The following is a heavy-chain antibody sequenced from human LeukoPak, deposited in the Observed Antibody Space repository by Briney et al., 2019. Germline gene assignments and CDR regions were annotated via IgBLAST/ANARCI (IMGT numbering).Heavy chain of an antibody. Sequence: SETLSLTCAVYGGSFSGYYWSWIRQPPGKGLEWIGEINHSGSTNYNPSLKSRVTISVDTSKNQFSLKLSSVTAADTAVYYCARDPRVTTGTNDYWGQGTLVTVSS. CDR3: ARDPRVTTGTNDY. D-gene: IGHD4-17*01. CDR2: INHSGST. V-gene: IGHV4-34*01. CDR1: GGSFSGYY. J-gene: IGHJ4*02.